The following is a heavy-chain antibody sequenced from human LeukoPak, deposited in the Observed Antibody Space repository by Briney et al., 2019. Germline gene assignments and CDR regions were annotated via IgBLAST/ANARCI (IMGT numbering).Heavy chain of an antibody. CDR1: AFTFSIYA. V-gene: IGHV3-30*01. D-gene: IGHD4-23*01. CDR2: ISYDGRNT. J-gene: IGHJ5*02. Sequence: GRSLRLSCPPSAFTFSIYATHWARLAPGKGLEWVAFISYDGRNTYYADSVEGRFTIARDNSKHSMYLQMNSLRAEDTAVYYCAREFLDNPYDYGGNSPGWFDPWGQGTLVTVSS. CDR3: AREFLDNPYDYGGNSPGWFDP.